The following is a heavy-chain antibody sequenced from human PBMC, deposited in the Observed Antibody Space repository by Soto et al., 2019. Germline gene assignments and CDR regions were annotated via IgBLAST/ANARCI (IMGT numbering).Heavy chain of an antibody. D-gene: IGHD6-19*01. Sequence: QLQLQESGPGLVKPPGTLSLRCTVSGGSIDSSTHYWGWVRQPPGKGLEWLGSVYYSGYTYYNPSRIGRVSVSVDPSNNQSFLTLGSVTSADTAVYSCTRHAYSSGWSGRTHEFDSWGQGTLVSVSS. V-gene: IGHV4-39*01. CDR3: TRHAYSSGWSGRTHEFDS. CDR1: GGSIDSSTHY. J-gene: IGHJ4*02. CDR2: VYYSGYT.